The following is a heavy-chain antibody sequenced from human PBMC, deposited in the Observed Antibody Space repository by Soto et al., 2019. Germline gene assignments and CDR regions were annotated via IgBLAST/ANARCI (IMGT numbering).Heavy chain of an antibody. Sequence: EVQLVESGGGLVQPGGSLRLSCAASGFTFSSYNMNWVRQAPGKGLEWVSYISSSSYTIYYTDSVKGRFTISRDNAKNSVYLQMNSLRDEDTAVYYCAGPQDNGDYSPDYWGQGTLVTVSS. CDR3: AGPQDNGDYSPDY. V-gene: IGHV3-48*02. CDR2: ISSSSYTI. CDR1: GFTFSSYN. J-gene: IGHJ4*02. D-gene: IGHD4-17*01.